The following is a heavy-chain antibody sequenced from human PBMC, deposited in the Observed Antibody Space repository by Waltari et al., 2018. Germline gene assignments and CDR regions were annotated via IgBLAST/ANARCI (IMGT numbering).Heavy chain of an antibody. V-gene: IGHV3-73*02. D-gene: IGHD3-3*01. Sequence: EVQLVESGGGLVQPGGSLKLSCAASGFTFSVSAMHWVRQASGKGRAWVGRSRSEANCYATAYAESVKGRFTISRDDSKTTAYLQMNSLKAEDTAVYYCTRSVDFWSGYLYWGQGTLVTVSS. J-gene: IGHJ4*02. CDR1: GFTFSVSA. CDR2: SRSEANCYAT. CDR3: TRSVDFWSGYLY.